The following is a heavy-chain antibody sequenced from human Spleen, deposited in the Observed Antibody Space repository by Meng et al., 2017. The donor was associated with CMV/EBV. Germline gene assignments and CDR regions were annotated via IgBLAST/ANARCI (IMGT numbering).Heavy chain of an antibody. CDR2: IIPIFGTA. V-gene: IGHV1-69*12. CDR3: AGGYYDSSGYLTAEYFQH. CDR1: GGTFSSYA. Sequence: QVQLVRSGAEVKKPGSSVKVSCKASGGTFSSYAISWVRQAPGQGLEWMGGIIPIFGTANYAQKFQGRVTITADESTSTAYMELSSLRSEDTAVYYCAGGYYDSSGYLTAEYFQHWGQGTLVTVSS. J-gene: IGHJ1*01. D-gene: IGHD3-22*01.